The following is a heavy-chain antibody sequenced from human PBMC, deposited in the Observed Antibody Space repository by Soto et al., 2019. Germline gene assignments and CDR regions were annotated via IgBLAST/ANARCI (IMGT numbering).Heavy chain of an antibody. CDR3: ARGSNDYAYYYYGMDV. CDR2: IIPIFGTA. V-gene: IGHV1-69*13. D-gene: IGHD4-17*01. CDR1: GGTFSSYA. J-gene: IGHJ6*02. Sequence: ASVKASCKASGGTFSSYAISSVQQAPGKGLEWMGGIIPIFGTANYAQKFQGRVTITADESTSTAYMELSSLRSEDTAVYFCARGSNDYAYYYYGMDVWGQGTTVT.